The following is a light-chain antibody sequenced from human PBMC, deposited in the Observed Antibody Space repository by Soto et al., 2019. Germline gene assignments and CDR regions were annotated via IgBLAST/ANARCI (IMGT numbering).Light chain of an antibody. CDR3: AGWDAWLSAWV. J-gene: IGLJ3*02. CDR1: SSNIGSDY. CDR2: RND. V-gene: IGLV1-47*01. Sequence: QLVPTQPPSASGTPGQRVTISCSGSSSNIGSDYVYWYQQLPGTAPKVLIYRNDQRPSGVPDRFSGSKSGTSASLAISGLRSEDEADYWCAGWDAWLSAWVFGGGTKLTVL.